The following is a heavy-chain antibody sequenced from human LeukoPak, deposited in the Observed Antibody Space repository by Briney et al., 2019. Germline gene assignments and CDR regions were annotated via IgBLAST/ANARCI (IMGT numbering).Heavy chain of an antibody. Sequence: PSQTLSLTCTVSGGSISSGSYYWSWIRQPAGKGLEWIGRIYYSGNTYYNPSLKSRVTISVDTSKNQFSLKLSSVTAADTAVYYCASFSSSWYQDYYYGMDVWGQGTTVTVSS. D-gene: IGHD6-13*01. V-gene: IGHV4-61*02. CDR1: GGSISSGSYY. J-gene: IGHJ6*02. CDR2: IYYSGNT. CDR3: ASFSSSWYQDYYYGMDV.